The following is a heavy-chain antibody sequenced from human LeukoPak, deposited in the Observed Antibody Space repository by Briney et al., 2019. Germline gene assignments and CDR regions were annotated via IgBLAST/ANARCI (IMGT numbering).Heavy chain of an antibody. CDR2: IKQDGSEK. J-gene: IGHJ4*02. V-gene: IGHV3-7*01. CDR1: GFTFSSYW. D-gene: IGHD6-6*01. CDR3: AKAGYSSSSGNYFDY. Sequence: PGGSLRLSCAASGFTFSSYWMSWVRQAPGKGLEWVANIKQDGSEKYYVDSVKGRFTISRDNAKNSLYLQMNSLRAEDTAVYYCAKAGYSSSSGNYFDYWGQGTLVTVSS.